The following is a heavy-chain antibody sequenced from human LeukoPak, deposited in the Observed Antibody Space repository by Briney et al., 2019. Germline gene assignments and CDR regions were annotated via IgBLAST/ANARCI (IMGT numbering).Heavy chain of an antibody. CDR1: GGSISPYY. CDR3: ARDPGGRNLDY. V-gene: IGHV4-59*01. Sequence: SETLSLTCTVSGGSISPYYWCWIRQPPGKGLEWIGYIYYSGSTNYNPSLKSRVTISVDTSKNQFSLNLSSVTAADTAVYYCARDPGGRNLDYWGQGTLVTVSS. J-gene: IGHJ4*02. D-gene: IGHD1-26*01. CDR2: IYYSGST.